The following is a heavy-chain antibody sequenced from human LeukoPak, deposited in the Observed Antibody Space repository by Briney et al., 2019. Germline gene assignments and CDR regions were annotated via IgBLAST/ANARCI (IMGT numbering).Heavy chain of an antibody. CDR1: GYTLTELS. V-gene: IGHV1-24*01. CDR3: ARANDFWSGYFWFDP. D-gene: IGHD3-3*01. CDR2: FGPEDGET. Sequence: ASVKVSCKVSGYTLTELSMHWVRQAPGKGLEWMGGFGPEDGETIYAQKLQGRVTMTTDTSTSTAYMELRSLRSDDTAVYYCARANDFWSGYFWFDPWGQGTLVTVSS. J-gene: IGHJ5*02.